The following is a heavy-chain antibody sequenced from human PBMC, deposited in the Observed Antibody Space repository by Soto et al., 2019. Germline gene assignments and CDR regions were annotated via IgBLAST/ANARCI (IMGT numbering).Heavy chain of an antibody. J-gene: IGHJ6*03. V-gene: IGHV2-5*02. D-gene: IGHD3-10*01. CDR1: GFSLSTSGVG. CDR2: IYWDDDK. Sequence: SGPTLVNPTQTLTLTCTFSGFSLSTSGVGVGRIRQPPGKALEWLALIYWDDDKRYSPSLKSRLTITKDTSKNQVVLTMTNMDPVDTATYYCAHRQGYGSGSKYYYYYYYMDVWGKGTTVTVSS. CDR3: AHRQGYGSGSKYYYYYYYMDV.